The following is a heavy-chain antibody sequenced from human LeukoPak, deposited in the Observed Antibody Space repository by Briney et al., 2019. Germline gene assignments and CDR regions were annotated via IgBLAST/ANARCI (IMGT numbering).Heavy chain of an antibody. Sequence: PGGSLRLSCAASGITFSDAWMNWVRQAPGKGLEWVGRIKSKTDGGTTEYAAPVKDRFTISREDSKNTLYLQMNSLKTEDTAVYYCTTDVLRFLGYMDVWGKGTTVTVS. CDR1: GITFSDAW. CDR3: TTDVLRFLGYMDV. V-gene: IGHV3-15*01. CDR2: IKSKTDGGTT. D-gene: IGHD3-3*01. J-gene: IGHJ6*03.